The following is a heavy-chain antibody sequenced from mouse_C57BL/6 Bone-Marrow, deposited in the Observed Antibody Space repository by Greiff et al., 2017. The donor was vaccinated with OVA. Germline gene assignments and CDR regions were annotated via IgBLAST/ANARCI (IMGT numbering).Heavy chain of an antibody. Sequence: QVQLQQPGAELVRPGSSVTLSCKASGYTFTSYWMHWVKQRPIQGLEWIGNIDPSDSETHYNPKLKEKATLTVDKSSRTAYMQLSNLTSEDSAVYYCARAVYYGDDGDLNWFAYWGQGTLVTVSA. J-gene: IGHJ3*01. V-gene: IGHV1-52*01. CDR1: GYTFTSYW. CDR2: IDPSDSET. D-gene: IGHD2-2*01. CDR3: ARAVYYGDDGDLNWFAY.